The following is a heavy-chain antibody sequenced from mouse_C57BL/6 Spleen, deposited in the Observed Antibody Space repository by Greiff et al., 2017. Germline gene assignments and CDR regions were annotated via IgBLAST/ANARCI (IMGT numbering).Heavy chain of an antibody. J-gene: IGHJ3*01. Sequence: EVQLVESGGDLVKPGGSLKLSCAAYGFTFSSYGMSWVRQTPDKRLEWVATISSGGSYTYYPDSVKGRFTISRDNAKNTLYLQMSSLKSEDTAMYYCARIYYDYDEGWFAYWGQGTLVTVSA. CDR1: GFTFSSYG. CDR2: ISSGGSYT. D-gene: IGHD2-4*01. V-gene: IGHV5-6*01. CDR3: ARIYYDYDEGWFAY.